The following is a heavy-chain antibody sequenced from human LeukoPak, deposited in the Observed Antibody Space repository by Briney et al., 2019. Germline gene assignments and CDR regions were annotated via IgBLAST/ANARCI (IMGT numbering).Heavy chain of an antibody. V-gene: IGHV3-53*01. CDR3: ASTTVTKVSGAFDI. J-gene: IGHJ3*02. CDR2: IYSGGST. D-gene: IGHD4-17*01. Sequence: GGPLEFSCPALGLTASGNTMTWFGQAPGRGLGWASVIYSGGSTYYADSVKGRFTISRDNSKNTLYLQMNSLRAEDTAVYYCASTTVTKVSGAFDIWGQGTMVTVSS. CDR1: GLTASGNT.